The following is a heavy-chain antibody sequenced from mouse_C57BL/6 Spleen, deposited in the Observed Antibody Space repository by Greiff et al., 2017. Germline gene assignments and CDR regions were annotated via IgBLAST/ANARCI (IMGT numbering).Heavy chain of an antibody. Sequence: ESGPGLVKPSQSLSFTCSVTGYSITSGYYWNWIRQFPGNKLEWMGYISYDGSNNYNPSLKNRISITRDTSKNQFFLKLNSVTTEDTATYYCASKEYYYGSSYRYFDVWGTGTTVTVSS. CDR1: GYSITSGYY. V-gene: IGHV3-6*01. CDR2: ISYDGSN. J-gene: IGHJ1*03. CDR3: ASKEYYYGSSYRYFDV. D-gene: IGHD1-1*01.